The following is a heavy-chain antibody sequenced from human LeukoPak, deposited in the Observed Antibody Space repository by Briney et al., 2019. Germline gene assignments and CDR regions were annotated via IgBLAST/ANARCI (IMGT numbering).Heavy chain of an antibody. Sequence: MTSETLSLTCTVSGGSISSGSYYWGWIRQPPGKGLEWIGSIYYSGNTYYNPSLKSRVTISVDASKNQFSLKLSSVTAADTAVYYCARRRVLTGSSRGDAFDIWGQGTVVTVSS. CDR3: ARRRVLTGSSRGDAFDI. J-gene: IGHJ3*02. D-gene: IGHD3-9*01. CDR2: IYYSGNT. V-gene: IGHV4-39*01. CDR1: GGSISSGSYY.